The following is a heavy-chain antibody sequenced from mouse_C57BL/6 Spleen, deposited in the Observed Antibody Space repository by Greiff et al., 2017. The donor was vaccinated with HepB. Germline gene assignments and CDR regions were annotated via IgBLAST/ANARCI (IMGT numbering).Heavy chain of an antibody. V-gene: IGHV1-15*01. Sequence: QVQLQQSGAELVRPGASVTLSCKASGYTFTDYEMHWVKQTPVHGLEWIGAIDPETGGTAYNQKFKGKAILTADNSSSTAYMELRSLTSEDSAVYYCTRLIYYGNFFDYWGQGTTLTVSS. CDR2: IDPETGGT. D-gene: IGHD2-1*01. CDR3: TRLIYYGNFFDY. CDR1: GYTFTDYE. J-gene: IGHJ2*01.